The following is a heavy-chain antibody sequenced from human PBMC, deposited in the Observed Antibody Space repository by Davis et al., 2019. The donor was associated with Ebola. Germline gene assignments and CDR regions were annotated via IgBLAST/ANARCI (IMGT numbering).Heavy chain of an antibody. V-gene: IGHV3-30-3*01. D-gene: IGHD2-21*01. CDR1: GFTFSSYA. CDR2: ISYDGSHI. J-gene: IGHJ4*02. CDR3: ARETAHCGGDCYDY. Sequence: PGGSLRLSCAASGFTFSSYAMYWVRQAPGKGLEWVALISYDGSHIYYPDSVKGRFTISRDNSRNTLYLQMSSPRTEDTAVYYCARETAHCGGDCYDYWGQGTLVTVSS.